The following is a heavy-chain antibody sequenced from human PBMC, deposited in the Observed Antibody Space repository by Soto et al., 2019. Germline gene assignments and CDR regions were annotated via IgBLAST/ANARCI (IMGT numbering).Heavy chain of an antibody. CDR1: GFRFDDYA. V-gene: IGHV3-9*01. CDR3: ARTTVTTGFYYGMDL. J-gene: IGHJ6*02. D-gene: IGHD4-17*01. CDR2: ISWSSGSI. Sequence: PGGSLRLSCAAPGFRFDDYAMHWVRQAPGKGLEWVSGISWSSGSIGYAASVKGRFTISRDNDGNSLFLQMNGLRSDDTALYYCARTTVTTGFYYGMDLWGQGTMVTVSS.